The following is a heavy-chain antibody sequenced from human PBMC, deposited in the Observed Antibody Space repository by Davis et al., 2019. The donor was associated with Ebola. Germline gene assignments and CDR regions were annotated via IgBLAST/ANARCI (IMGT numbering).Heavy chain of an antibody. D-gene: IGHD3-10*01. V-gene: IGHV3-21*01. CDR3: VKDRSGLWFGELLPKYYYYYGMDV. Sequence: GGSLRLSCAASGFTFGSYSMSWVRQAPGKGLEWVSCISTSSTYIYYADSVKGRFTISRDNSKNTLYLQMSSLRAEDTAVYYCVKDRSGLWFGELLPKYYYYYGMDVWGQGTTVTVSS. CDR1: GFTFGSYS. CDR2: ISTSSTYI. J-gene: IGHJ6*02.